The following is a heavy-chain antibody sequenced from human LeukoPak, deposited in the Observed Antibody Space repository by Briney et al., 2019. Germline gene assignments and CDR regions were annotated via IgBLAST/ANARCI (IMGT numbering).Heavy chain of an antibody. D-gene: IGHD3-22*01. Sequence: SETLSLTCTVSGGSISDTTCYWGWIRQPPGKGLEWIGSISYSGNTYYNPSLQSRVTMSVDTSKNQFSLKMSSVTAADTAVYYCARETSSGYNWFDPWGQGTLVTVSS. CDR3: ARETSSGYNWFDP. J-gene: IGHJ5*02. CDR2: ISYSGNT. CDR1: GGSISDTTCY. V-gene: IGHV4-39*02.